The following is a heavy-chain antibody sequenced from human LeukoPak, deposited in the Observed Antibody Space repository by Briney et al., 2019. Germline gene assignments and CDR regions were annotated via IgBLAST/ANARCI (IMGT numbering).Heavy chain of an antibody. CDR1: GFTFSSYG. CDR3: AKEAYPYSSGWYNY. J-gene: IGHJ4*02. CDR2: ISYDGSNK. Sequence: GGSLRLSCAASGFTFSSYGMHWVRQAPGKGLEWVAVISYDGSNKYYADSVKGRFTISRDNSKNTLYLQMNSLRAEDTAVYYCAKEAYPYSSGWYNYWGQGTLVTVSS. D-gene: IGHD6-19*01. V-gene: IGHV3-30*18.